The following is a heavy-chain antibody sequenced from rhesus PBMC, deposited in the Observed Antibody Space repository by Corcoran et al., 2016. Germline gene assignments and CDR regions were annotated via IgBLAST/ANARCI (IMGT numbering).Heavy chain of an antibody. J-gene: IGHJ4*01. CDR2: ISGSSGST. D-gene: IGHD6-25*01. CDR1: GGSISSSNW. V-gene: IGHV4S19*01. CDR3: ARVLIAAAGRWDY. Sequence: QVQLQESGPGLVKPSETLSLTCAVSGGSISSSNWWSWIRQPPGKGLEWIGYISGSSGSTYYTPALKSRVTISKDTSKNQFSLKLSSVTAADTAVYYCARVLIAAAGRWDYWGQGVLVTVSS.